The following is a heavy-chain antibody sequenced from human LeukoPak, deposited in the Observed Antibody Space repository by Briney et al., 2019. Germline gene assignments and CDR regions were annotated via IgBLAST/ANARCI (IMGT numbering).Heavy chain of an antibody. D-gene: IGHD6-19*01. Sequence: SETLSLTCTVSGGSISSYYWSWIRQPAGKGLEWIGRIYTSGSTNYNPSLKSRVTMSEDTSKNQFSLKLSSVTAADTAVYYCASDYSSGWHSGFDYWGQGTLVTVSS. CDR2: IYTSGST. V-gene: IGHV4-4*07. J-gene: IGHJ4*02. CDR3: ASDYSSGWHSGFDY. CDR1: GGSISSYY.